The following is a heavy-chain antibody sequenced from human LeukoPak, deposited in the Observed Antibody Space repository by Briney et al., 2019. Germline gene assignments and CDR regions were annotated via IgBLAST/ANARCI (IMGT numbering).Heavy chain of an antibody. CDR2: IYHSGNT. CDR3: ARISYYYDVSGHPGYFDY. J-gene: IGHJ4*02. CDR1: GYSISSGYY. V-gene: IGHV4-38-2*01. D-gene: IGHD3-22*01. Sequence: SETLSLTCAVSGYSISSGYYWGWIRQLPGKGLEWIGNIYHSGNTYYNPSLKSRVTISVDMSNNQFSLKLISVTAADTAEYYCARISYYYDVSGHPGYFDYWGQGTLVTVSS.